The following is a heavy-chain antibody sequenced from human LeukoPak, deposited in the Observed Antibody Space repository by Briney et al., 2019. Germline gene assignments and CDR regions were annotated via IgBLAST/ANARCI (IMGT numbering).Heavy chain of an antibody. CDR1: GYTFRQYS. CDR3: ARDYILPLETDNGDGFAM. D-gene: IGHD3-3*02. V-gene: IGHV1-18*01. CDR2: VSPSHATR. J-gene: IGHJ3*02. Sequence: GASVKVSCKASGYTFRQYSISWGRQAPGKGFEWMGWVSPSHATRVYAQEFQGRVTMPADTNTNTVSMELRSLRFDDTAVYFCARDYILPLETDNGDGFAMWGQGTVVTVSS.